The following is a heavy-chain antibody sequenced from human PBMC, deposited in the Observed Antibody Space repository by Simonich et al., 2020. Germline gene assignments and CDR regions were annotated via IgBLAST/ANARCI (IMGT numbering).Heavy chain of an antibody. Sequence: QLQLQESGPGLVKPSETLSLTCTVSGGSISSSGYYWGWIRPPPGKGLEWIGGIYLSGSTYYNPSLKVRVTISVDTSKNQFSLKLSSVTAADTAVYYCARHAGFAFDIWGQGTMVTVSS. J-gene: IGHJ3*02. CDR2: IYLSGST. CDR1: GGSISSSGYY. D-gene: IGHD6-13*01. CDR3: ARHAGFAFDI. V-gene: IGHV4-39*01.